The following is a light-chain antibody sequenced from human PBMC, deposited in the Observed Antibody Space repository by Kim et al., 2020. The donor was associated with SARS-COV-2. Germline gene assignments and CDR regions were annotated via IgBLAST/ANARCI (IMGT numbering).Light chain of an antibody. CDR2: RNN. CDR3: AAWDDSLRTHV. Sequence: QLVLTQPPSASGTPGQRVTIPCSGSNSNIGSNVVNWYQQLPGTAPKLLIYRNNERPSGVPDRFSGSKSGTSASLAINGLQSEDEADYYCAAWDDSLRTHVLGDGTKVTVL. CDR1: NSNIGSNV. J-gene: IGLJ1*01. V-gene: IGLV1-44*01.